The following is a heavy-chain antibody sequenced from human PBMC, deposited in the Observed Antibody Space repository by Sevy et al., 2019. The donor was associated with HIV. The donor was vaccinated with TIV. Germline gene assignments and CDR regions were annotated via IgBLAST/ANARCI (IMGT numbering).Heavy chain of an antibody. D-gene: IGHD3-10*01. CDR2: IWYDGTNK. CDR1: GFTFSSYG. Sequence: GGSLRLSCAASGFTFSSYGMYWVRLAPDKGLEWVAVIWYDGTNKYYADSVKGRFTISRDNSKNTLYLQMSSLRAEDTAVYYCARDKLPPVMVTMVRGALSYFFDYWGQGTLVTVSS. J-gene: IGHJ4*02. V-gene: IGHV3-33*01. CDR3: ARDKLPPVMVTMVRGALSYFFDY.